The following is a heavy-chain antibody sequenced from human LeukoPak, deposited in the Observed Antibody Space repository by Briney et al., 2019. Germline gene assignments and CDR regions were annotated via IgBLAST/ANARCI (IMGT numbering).Heavy chain of an antibody. Sequence: GGPLRLSCAASGFTFSDYYMSWIRQAPGKGLEGVSYISSSGSSIYYADSVKGRFTISRDNAKNSLYLQMNSLRAEDTAVYYCARARHYYGSGSYSYWGQGTLVTVSS. CDR3: ARARHYYGSGSYSY. V-gene: IGHV3-11*01. CDR1: GFTFSDYY. J-gene: IGHJ4*02. CDR2: ISSSGSSI. D-gene: IGHD3-10*01.